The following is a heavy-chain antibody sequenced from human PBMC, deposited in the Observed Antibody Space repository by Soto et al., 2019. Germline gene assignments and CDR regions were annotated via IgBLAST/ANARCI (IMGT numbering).Heavy chain of an antibody. J-gene: IGHJ4*02. CDR1: GGTFSSYA. Sequence: QVQLVQSGAEVKKPGSSVKVSCKASGGTFSSYAISWVRQAPGQGLEWMGGIIPIFGTANYAQKFQGRVTITADESTSTAYMELSSLRSEDTAVYYCAGEGGAPNWNRGSGYFDYWGQGTLVTVSS. CDR3: AGEGGAPNWNRGSGYFDY. V-gene: IGHV1-69*01. D-gene: IGHD1-20*01. CDR2: IIPIFGTA.